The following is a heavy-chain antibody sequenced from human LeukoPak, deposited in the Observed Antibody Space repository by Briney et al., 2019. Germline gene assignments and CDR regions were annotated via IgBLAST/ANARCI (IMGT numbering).Heavy chain of an antibody. D-gene: IGHD6-19*01. J-gene: IGHJ5*02. V-gene: IGHV1-18*04. Sequence: ASVKVSCKASGYTFTGYYMHWVRQAPGQGLEWMGWISAYNGNTNYAQKLQGRVTMTTDTSTSTAYMELRSLRSDDTAVYYCARDQGASSGWYRGRWFDPWGQGTLVTVSS. CDR2: ISAYNGNT. CDR3: ARDQGASSGWYRGRWFDP. CDR1: GYTFTGYY.